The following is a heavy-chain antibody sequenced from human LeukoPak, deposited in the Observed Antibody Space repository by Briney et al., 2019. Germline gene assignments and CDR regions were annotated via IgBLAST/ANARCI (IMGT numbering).Heavy chain of an antibody. CDR2: IKSKTDGGTT. CDR3: TTGPFDYFGSASYLANGMDV. CDR1: GFTFSNAW. D-gene: IGHD3-10*01. V-gene: IGHV3-15*01. Sequence: GGSLRLSCASSGFTFSNAWMSWVRQAPGKGLEWVGRIKSKTDGGTTDYTAPVKGRFTISRDDSKNTLYLQMNSLKTEDTAVYYCTTGPFDYFGSASYLANGMDVWGQGTTVTVSS. J-gene: IGHJ6*02.